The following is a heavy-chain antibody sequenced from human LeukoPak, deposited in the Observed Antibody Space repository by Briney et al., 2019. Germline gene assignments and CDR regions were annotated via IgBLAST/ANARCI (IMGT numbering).Heavy chain of an antibody. CDR2: IRYDGSNK. J-gene: IGHJ4*02. CDR1: GFTFSSYG. Sequence: GGSLRLSCAASGFTFSSYGMHWVRQAPGKGLEWVAFIRYDGSNKYYADSVKGRFTISRDNSKNTLYLQMNSLRAEDTAVYYCAKDRKLFDWLLSLFDYWGQGTLVTVSS. V-gene: IGHV3-30*02. D-gene: IGHD3-9*01. CDR3: AKDRKLFDWLLSLFDY.